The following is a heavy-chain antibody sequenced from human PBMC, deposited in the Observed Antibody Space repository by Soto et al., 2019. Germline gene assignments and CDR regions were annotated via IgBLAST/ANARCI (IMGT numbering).Heavy chain of an antibody. V-gene: IGHV4-39*01. CDR1: GGSISSSTYF. CDR2: IDYSGTT. J-gene: IGHJ1*01. CDR3: ARHGSNSGSYSDYFQH. Sequence: QLQLQESGPGLVKPSETLSLTCTVSGGSISSSTYFWGWIRRPPGKGLEWIGRIDYSGTTYYNTSLRTRATIYVDTSKNQFSLRLRPVTAADTAVYYCARHGSNSGSYSDYFQHWGQGTLVTVSS. D-gene: IGHD1-26*01.